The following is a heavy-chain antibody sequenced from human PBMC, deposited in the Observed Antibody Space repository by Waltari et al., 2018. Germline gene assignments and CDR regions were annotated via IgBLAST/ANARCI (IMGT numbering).Heavy chain of an antibody. CDR2: IKQDGSEK. CDR3: AREVGPDDAFDI. V-gene: IGHV3-7*01. CDR1: GFTFSSNW. J-gene: IGHJ3*02. Sequence: EVQLVESGGGLVQPGGSLRLSCAASGFTFSSNWMSWVRQAPGKGLEWVANIKQDGSEKYYVDSVKGRFTISRDNAKNSLYLQMNSLRAEDTAVYYCAREVGPDDAFDIWGQGTMVTVSS.